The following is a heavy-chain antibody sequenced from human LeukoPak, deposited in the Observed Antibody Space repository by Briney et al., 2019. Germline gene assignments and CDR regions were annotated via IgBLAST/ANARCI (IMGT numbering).Heavy chain of an antibody. CDR1: GFTFTIYW. V-gene: IGHV3-7*05. Sequence: QSGGSLRLSCAASGFTFTIYWMTWVRQAPGKGLEWVANIKEDGSEKYYVDSVKGRITNSRDNAKNSLYLQMNSLRAEDTAEYYCARGGNYHDYWGQGTLVTVSS. J-gene: IGHJ4*02. D-gene: IGHD1-26*01. CDR3: ARGGNYHDY. CDR2: IKEDGSEK.